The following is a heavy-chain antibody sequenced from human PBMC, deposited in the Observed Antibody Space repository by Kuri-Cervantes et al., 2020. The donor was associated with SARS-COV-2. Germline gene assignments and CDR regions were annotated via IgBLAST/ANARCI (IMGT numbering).Heavy chain of an antibody. CDR3: ASQDSYGYPVDY. CDR2: IIPILGIA. V-gene: IGHV1-69*04. D-gene: IGHD5-18*01. CDR1: GGTFSSYA. Sequence: SVKVSCKASGGTFSSYAISWVRQAPGQGLEWMGRIIPILGIANYAQKFQGRVTITADKSTSTAYMELSSLRSGDTAVYYCASQDSYGYPVDYWGQGTLVTIS. J-gene: IGHJ4*02.